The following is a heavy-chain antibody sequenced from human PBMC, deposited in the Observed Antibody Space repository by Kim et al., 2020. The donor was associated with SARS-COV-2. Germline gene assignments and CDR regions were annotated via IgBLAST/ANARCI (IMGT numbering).Heavy chain of an antibody. CDR3: ARDSGLTTIFGVVITPGWFDP. J-gene: IGHJ5*02. Sequence: VKDSCKASGYTFTSYAMNWVRQAPGQGLEWMGWINTNTGNPTYAQGFTGRFVFSLDTSVSTAYLQISSLKAEDTAVYYCARDSGLTTIFGVVITPGWFDPWGQGNLVTVSS. CDR2: INTNTGNP. V-gene: IGHV7-4-1*02. D-gene: IGHD3-3*01. CDR1: GYTFTSYA.